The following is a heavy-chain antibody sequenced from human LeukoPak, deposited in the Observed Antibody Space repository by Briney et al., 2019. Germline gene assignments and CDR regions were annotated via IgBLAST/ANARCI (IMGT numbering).Heavy chain of an antibody. CDR1: GFSLSTDEMS. Sequence: SGPALVKPTQTLTLTYTFSGFSLSTDEMSVSWVRQPPGKDLEWLAPLAWGDDKYYSASLKTRLTISKDTSKNQVVLTMTNMDPVDTATYYCARRLYGSGSSNAFDIWGQGTMVTVSS. J-gene: IGHJ3*02. V-gene: IGHV2-70*18. CDR3: ARRLYGSGSSNAFDI. D-gene: IGHD3-10*01. CDR2: LAWGDDK.